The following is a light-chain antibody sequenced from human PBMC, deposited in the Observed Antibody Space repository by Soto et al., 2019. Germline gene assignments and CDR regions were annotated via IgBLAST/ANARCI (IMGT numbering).Light chain of an antibody. CDR2: GDT. CDR3: QSYDIALSVYVV. J-gene: IGLJ2*01. Sequence: QLVLTQPPSVSGAPGQRVTISCTGSSSTIGAGFDVHWYQQLPGTAPKLLIYGDTNRPSGVPDRFSGSKSGTSASLVITGLQAEDEADYYCQSYDIALSVYVVFGGGTKLTVL. V-gene: IGLV1-40*01. CDR1: SSTIGAGFD.